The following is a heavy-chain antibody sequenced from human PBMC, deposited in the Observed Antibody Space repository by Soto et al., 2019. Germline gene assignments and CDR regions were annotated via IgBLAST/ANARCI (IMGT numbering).Heavy chain of an antibody. CDR2: ISWNSGSI. CDR3: AKATDSGYDSADAFDI. D-gene: IGHD5-12*01. Sequence: TGGSLRLSCAASGFTFDDYAMHWVRQAPGKGLEWVSGISWNSGSIGYADSVKGRFTISRDNAKNSLYLQMNSLRAEDTALYYCAKATDSGYDSADAFDIWGQGTMVTVSS. J-gene: IGHJ3*02. CDR1: GFTFDDYA. V-gene: IGHV3-9*01.